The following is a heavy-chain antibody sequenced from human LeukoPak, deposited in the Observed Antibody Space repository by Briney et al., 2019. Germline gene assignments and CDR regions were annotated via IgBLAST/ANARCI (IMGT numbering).Heavy chain of an antibody. V-gene: IGHV3-7*01. D-gene: IGHD3-3*01. CDR2: INQDGSVK. J-gene: IGHJ4*02. Sequence: PGGSLRLSCAASGFSFSTYWMDWVRQAPGKWLEWVGNINQDGSVKHYVYSVMGRFTISRDNARTSVYLQMNALRVEDTAVYYCTRDFVFWGQGTLVTASS. CDR1: GFSFSTYW. CDR3: TRDFVF.